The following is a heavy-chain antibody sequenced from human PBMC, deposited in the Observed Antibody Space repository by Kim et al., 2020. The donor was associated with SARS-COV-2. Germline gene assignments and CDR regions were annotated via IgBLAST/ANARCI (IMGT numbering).Heavy chain of an antibody. V-gene: IGHV4-39*01. CDR1: GDSISSSYY. CDR2: ISYSGRT. D-gene: IGHD4-17*01. CDR3: ARVRTNYGALDY. J-gene: IGHJ4*02. Sequence: SETLSLTCTVSGDSISSSYYWGWIRQPPGKGLEWIGSISYSGRTYYNPSLKRRVIISVDTSKNKFSLKVNSVRASDTAVYYCARVRTNYGALDYWGQGTLVTVSS.